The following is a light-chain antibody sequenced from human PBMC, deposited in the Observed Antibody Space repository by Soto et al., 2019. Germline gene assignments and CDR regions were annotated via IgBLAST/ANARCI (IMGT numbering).Light chain of an antibody. CDR2: AVS. J-gene: IGLJ3*02. V-gene: IGLV2-23*02. CDR1: SSDIGSYNL. CDR3: CSYAGSSTLL. Sequence: QAASVSGSPGQSITVSCTGTSSDIGSYNLVSWYQHHPGKAPKLMIYAVSKRPSGVSSRFSGSKSGNTASLTISGLQAEDEADYFCCSYAGSSTLLFGGGTKLTV.